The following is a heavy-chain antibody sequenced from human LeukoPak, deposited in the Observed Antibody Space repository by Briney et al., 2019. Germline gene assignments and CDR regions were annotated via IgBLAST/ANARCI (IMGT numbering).Heavy chain of an antibody. D-gene: IGHD3-9*01. CDR3: AKDRGYDILTGENDY. V-gene: IGHV3-43*02. J-gene: IGHJ4*02. CDR2: ISGDGGST. Sequence: GGSLKLSCAASGFTFDDYAMHWVRQAPGKGLEWVSLISGDGGSTYYADSVKGRFTISRDNSKNSLYLQMSSLRTEDTALYYCAKDRGYDILTGENDYWGQGTLVTVSS. CDR1: GFTFDDYA.